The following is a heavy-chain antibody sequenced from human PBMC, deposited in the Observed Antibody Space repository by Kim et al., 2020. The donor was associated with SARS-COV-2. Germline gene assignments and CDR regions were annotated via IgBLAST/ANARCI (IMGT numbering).Heavy chain of an antibody. CDR2: IYYSGST. J-gene: IGHJ5*02. D-gene: IGHD1-26*01. Sequence: SGTLSLTCTVSGGSVSSGSYYWSWIRQPPGKGLEWIGYIYYSGSTNYNPSLKSRVTISVDTSKNQFSLKLSSVTAADTAVYYCARLVGATTGWFDPWGQG. V-gene: IGHV4-61*01. CDR3: ARLVGATTGWFDP. CDR1: GGSVSSGSYY.